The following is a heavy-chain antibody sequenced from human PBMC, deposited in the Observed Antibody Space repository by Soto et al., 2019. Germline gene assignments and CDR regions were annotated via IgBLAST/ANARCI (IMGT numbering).Heavy chain of an antibody. CDR2: LNIAGTI. CDR3: ARDRGEYTGSWFWYFSH. Sequence: LSLTCSVSGASISSFNWSWVRQPAGKGPEWVGRLNIAGTINYNPSLKSRITMSMDTSKNQISLHLRSVTAADTAIYYCARDRGEYTGSWFWYFSHWGHGTLVTVSS. V-gene: IGHV4-4*07. J-gene: IGHJ2*01. CDR1: GASISSFN. D-gene: IGHD2-2*02.